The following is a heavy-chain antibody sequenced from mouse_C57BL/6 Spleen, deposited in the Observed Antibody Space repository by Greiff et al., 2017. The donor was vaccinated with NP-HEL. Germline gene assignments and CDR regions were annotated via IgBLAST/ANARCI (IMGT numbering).Heavy chain of an antibody. CDR2: IYPGDGDT. V-gene: IGHV1-82*01. CDR1: GYAFSSSW. Sequence: QVQLQQSGPELVKPGASVKISCKASGYAFSSSWMNWVKQRPGKGLEWIGRIYPGDGDTNYNGKFKGKATLTADKSSSTAYMQLSSLTSEDSAVYFCARFDYYGTHWYFDVWGTGTTVTVSS. CDR3: ARFDYYGTHWYFDV. D-gene: IGHD1-1*01. J-gene: IGHJ1*03.